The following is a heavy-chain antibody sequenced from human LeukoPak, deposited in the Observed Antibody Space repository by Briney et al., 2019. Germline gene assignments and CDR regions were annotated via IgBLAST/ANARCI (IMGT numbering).Heavy chain of an antibody. CDR2: INYSGST. V-gene: IGHV4-34*01. CDR3: ARGQLGAYYYYMDV. Sequence: SETLSLTCAVYGGSFSGYYWSWIRQPPGKGLEWIGEINYSGSTNYNPSLKSRVTISVDTSKNQFSLKLSSVTAADTAVYYCARGQLGAYYYYMDVWGKGTTVTVSS. CDR1: GGSFSGYY. J-gene: IGHJ6*03. D-gene: IGHD6-6*01.